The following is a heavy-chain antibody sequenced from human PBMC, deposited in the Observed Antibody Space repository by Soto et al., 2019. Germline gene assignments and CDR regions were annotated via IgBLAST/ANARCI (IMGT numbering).Heavy chain of an antibody. CDR1: GGSMSSNY. CDR2: VYYGGT. V-gene: IGHV4-59*01. D-gene: IGHD4-4*01. Sequence: SETLSLTCIVSGGSMSSNYWSWIRQSPGKGLEWIGFVYYGGTNYNPSFESRVTMSVDTPKNQFSLELSSVTAADTAVYYCVSYSWAFYFAHRGQGAPGTASS. J-gene: IGHJ4*02. CDR3: VSYSWAFYFAH.